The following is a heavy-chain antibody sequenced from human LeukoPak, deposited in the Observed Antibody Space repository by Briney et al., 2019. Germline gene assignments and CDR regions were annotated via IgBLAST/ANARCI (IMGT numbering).Heavy chain of an antibody. CDR2: IQNDGSNE. Sequence: GGSLRLSCAASGFTFRSYGMHWVRQAPGKGLEWVAYIQNDGSNEQYADSVKGRFSISRGSSKNILYLQMNSLRAEDTAVYYCARDLNWEAYWGRGTLVSVSS. V-gene: IGHV3-30*02. J-gene: IGHJ4*02. CDR3: ARDLNWEAY. D-gene: IGHD7-27*01. CDR1: GFTFRSYG.